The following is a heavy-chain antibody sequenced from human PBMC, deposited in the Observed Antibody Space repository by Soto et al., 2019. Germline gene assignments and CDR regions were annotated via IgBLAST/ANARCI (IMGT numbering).Heavy chain of an antibody. D-gene: IGHD1-26*01. V-gene: IGHV5-51*01. J-gene: IGHJ6*02. CDR3: ARRSGSYTPAYYYGMDV. CDR2: IYPGDSDT. CDR1: GYSFTSYW. Sequence: PGESLKISCKGSGYSFTSYWIGWVRQMPGKGLEWMGIIYPGDSDTRYSPSFQGKVTISADKSISTAYLQWSSMKASDTAMYYCARRSGSYTPAYYYGMDVWGQGTTVTVSS.